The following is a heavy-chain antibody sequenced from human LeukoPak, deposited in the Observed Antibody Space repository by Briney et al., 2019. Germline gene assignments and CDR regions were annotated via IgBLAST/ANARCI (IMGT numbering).Heavy chain of an antibody. CDR1: GGSISNTTW. CDR2: IYHSGRT. V-gene: IGHV4-4*02. D-gene: IGHD3-10*01. CDR3: ASASYGWRKFDY. Sequence: PSETLSLTCAVSGGSISNTTWWSGVRQPPGKGLEWIGEIYHSGRTDYNPSLKSRVTISVDKSKNQFSLNLSSVTAADTAVYYCASASYGWRKFDYWGQGILVTVSS. J-gene: IGHJ4*02.